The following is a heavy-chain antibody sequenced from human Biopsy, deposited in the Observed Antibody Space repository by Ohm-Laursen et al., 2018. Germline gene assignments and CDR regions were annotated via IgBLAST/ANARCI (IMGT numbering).Heavy chain of an antibody. D-gene: IGHD3-22*01. V-gene: IGHV4-34*09. CDR2: IYYDGTT. CDR3: ARDRGGYNYYYAMDV. CDR1: GESFNGYY. Sequence: SQTLSLTCAVYGESFNGYYWSWIRQTPGKGLEWIGNIYYDGTTYYNPSLKSRFTISVDTSKNQFSLKLSSVTAADTAVYYCARDRGGYNYYYAMDVWGQGTTVTVSS. J-gene: IGHJ6*02.